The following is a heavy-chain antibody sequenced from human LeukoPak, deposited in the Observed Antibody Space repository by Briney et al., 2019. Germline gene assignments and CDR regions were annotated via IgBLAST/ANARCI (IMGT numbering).Heavy chain of an antibody. CDR2: ISALNGNI. D-gene: IGHD2-15*01. J-gene: IGHJ4*02. CDR1: GYIFTNYG. Sequence: GASVKVSCKASGYIFTNYGITWVRQAPGQGLEWMGWISALNGNIDYAQKFQDRVTMTIDTSTSTAYMELRNLRSDDTAVYYCATASGHFDYWGQGTLVAVSS. V-gene: IGHV1-18*01. CDR3: ATASGHFDY.